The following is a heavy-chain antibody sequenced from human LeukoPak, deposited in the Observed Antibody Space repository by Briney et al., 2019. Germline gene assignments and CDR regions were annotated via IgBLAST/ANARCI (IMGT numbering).Heavy chain of an antibody. CDR1: GFSLTTRGVG. CDR2: IYWDDDK. CDR3: ARRTFDI. V-gene: IGHV2-5*02. J-gene: IGHJ3*02. Sequence: SGPTLAKPTQTLTLTCTFSGFSLTTRGVGVGWIRQPPGKALEWLALIYWDDDKGYSPSLKSRLTITKDTSKNQVVLTMTNMDPVDTATYYCARRTFDIWGQGTMVTVSS.